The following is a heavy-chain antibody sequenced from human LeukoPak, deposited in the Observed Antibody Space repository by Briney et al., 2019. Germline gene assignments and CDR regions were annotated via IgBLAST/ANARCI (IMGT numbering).Heavy chain of an antibody. V-gene: IGHV1-2*02. CDR1: GYTFTDYY. D-gene: IGHD4-23*01. CDR2: INPDSGGT. J-gene: IGHJ4*02. CDR3: ARPFIETPSLGALDY. Sequence: ASVTVSCKASGYTFTDYYMHWVRQAPGQGLEWMGWINPDSGGTNYAQNFQGRVTMTRDTSISTAYMELSRLRSDDTAVYYCARPFIETPSLGALDYWGQGTLGTVS.